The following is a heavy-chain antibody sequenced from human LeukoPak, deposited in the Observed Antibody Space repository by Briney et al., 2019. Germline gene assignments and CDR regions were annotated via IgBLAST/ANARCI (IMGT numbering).Heavy chain of an antibody. D-gene: IGHD3-22*01. CDR2: ISNDGGGT. Sequence: GGSLRLSCAASGFIFNNHGLIWVRQAPGEGLEWVSAISNDGGGTTYADFVEGRFTISRDNSKNTLFLQMNSLRAEDTALYYCAKGGSGYFADLWGQGTLVTVSS. CDR1: GFIFNNHG. V-gene: IGHV3-23*01. CDR3: AKGGSGYFADL. J-gene: IGHJ5*02.